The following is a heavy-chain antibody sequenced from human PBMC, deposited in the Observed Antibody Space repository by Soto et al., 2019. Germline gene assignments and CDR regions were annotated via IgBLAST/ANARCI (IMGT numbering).Heavy chain of an antibody. Sequence: GASVKVSCKASGGTFSSYAISWVRQAPGQGLEWMGGIIPIFGTANYAQKFQGRVTITADESTSTAYMELSSLRSEDTAVYYCAKTHYYGSGTHQYYFDYWGQGTLVTVSS. D-gene: IGHD3-10*01. J-gene: IGHJ4*02. CDR3: AKTHYYGSGTHQYYFDY. CDR2: IIPIFGTA. CDR1: GGTFSSYA. V-gene: IGHV1-69*13.